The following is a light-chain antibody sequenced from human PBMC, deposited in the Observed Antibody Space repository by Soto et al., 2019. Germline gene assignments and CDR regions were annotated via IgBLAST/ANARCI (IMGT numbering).Light chain of an antibody. J-gene: IGLJ1*01. CDR3: CSYAGSSSAYV. V-gene: IGLV2-23*02. CDR1: SSGVGSYNV. Sequence: QSALTQPASVSGSPGQSITISCTGTSSGVGSYNVVSWYQQHPGKAPKLLIYEVSKRPSGVSDRFSGSKSGNTASLTISGLQAEDEADYNCCSYAGSSSAYVFGTGTKLTVL. CDR2: EVS.